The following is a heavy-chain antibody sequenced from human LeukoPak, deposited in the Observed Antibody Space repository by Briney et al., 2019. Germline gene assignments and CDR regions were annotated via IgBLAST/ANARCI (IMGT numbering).Heavy chain of an antibody. Sequence: SETLSLTCTVSGGSIRSSSYYWGWIRQPPGKGLEWIGSIYYSGSTYYNPSLKSRVTISVDKSKNQFSLKLSSVTAADTAVYYCARADSSWYWFDPWGQGTLVTVSS. CDR1: GGSIRSSSYY. CDR2: IYYSGST. CDR3: ARADSSWYWFDP. D-gene: IGHD6-13*01. J-gene: IGHJ5*02. V-gene: IGHV4-39*07.